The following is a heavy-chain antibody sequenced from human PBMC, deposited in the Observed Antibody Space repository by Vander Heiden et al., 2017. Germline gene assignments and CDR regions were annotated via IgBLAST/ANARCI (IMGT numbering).Heavy chain of an antibody. J-gene: IGHJ4*02. V-gene: IGHV5-51*03. D-gene: IGHD3-10*01. CDR1: GDNFLNFW. CDR2: IYVGDSDT. Sequence: EVQLVQSGAEVKKPGESLKISCKASGDNFLNFWIAWVRQTPEKGLEWMGMIYVGDSDTRYSPSFQGQVTISADKSISTAYLQWSSLRAADTAIYYCARRPGEISGSYNDYWGQGTLVTVSS. CDR3: ARRPGEISGSYNDY.